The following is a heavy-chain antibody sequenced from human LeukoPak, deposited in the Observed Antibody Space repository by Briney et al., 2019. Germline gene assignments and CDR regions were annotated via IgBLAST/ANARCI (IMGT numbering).Heavy chain of an antibody. CDR2: INSDGSST. J-gene: IGHJ4*02. CDR3: TTGRSSRVFDY. Sequence: PGRSLRVSCAASGFSFSGYGIHWVRQAPGKGLVWVSRINSDGSSTRYADSVKGRFTISRDNAKNTLYLQMNSLRTEDTAVYYCTTGRSSRVFDYWGQGTLVTVSS. D-gene: IGHD2-15*01. V-gene: IGHV3-74*01. CDR1: GFSFSGYG.